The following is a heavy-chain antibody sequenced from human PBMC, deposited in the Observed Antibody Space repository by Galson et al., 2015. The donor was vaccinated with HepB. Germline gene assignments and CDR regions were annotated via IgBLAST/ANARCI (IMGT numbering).Heavy chain of an antibody. CDR1: GYTFTGYY. CDR3: ARGAIAAAGPLYYYYGMDV. J-gene: IGHJ6*02. CDR2: INPNSGGT. D-gene: IGHD6-13*01. V-gene: IGHV1-2*04. Sequence: SVKVSCKASGYTFTGYYMHWGRQAPGQGLEWMGWINPNSGGTNYAQKFQGWVTMTRDTSISTAYMELSRLRSDDTAVYYCARGAIAAAGPLYYYYGMDVWGQGTTVTVSS.